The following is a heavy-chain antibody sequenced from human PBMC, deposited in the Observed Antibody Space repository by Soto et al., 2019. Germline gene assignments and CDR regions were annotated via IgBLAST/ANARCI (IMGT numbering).Heavy chain of an antibody. CDR1: GFTFSSYA. J-gene: IGHJ4*02. V-gene: IGHV3-23*01. D-gene: IGHD3-10*01. CDR2: ISGSGGST. Sequence: GGSLRLSCAASGFTFSSYAMSWVRQAPGKGLEWVSAISGSGGSTYYADSVKGRFTISRDNSKNTLYLQMNSLRAEDRAVYYCAKTRPAMVRGVIIPRPFDYWGQGTLVTVS. CDR3: AKTRPAMVRGVIIPRPFDY.